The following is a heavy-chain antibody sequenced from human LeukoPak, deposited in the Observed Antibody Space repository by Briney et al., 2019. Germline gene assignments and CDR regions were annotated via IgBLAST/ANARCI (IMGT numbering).Heavy chain of an antibody. D-gene: IGHD6-19*01. J-gene: IGHJ6*02. CDR3: ARDCGGSSGWYKNYYYYYGMDV. CDR1: GFTFSSYG. CDR2: IWYDGSNK. Sequence: GGSLRLSCAASGFTFSSYGMRWVRQAPGKGLEWVAVIWYDGSNKYYADSVKGRFTISRDNSKNTLYLQMNSLRAEDTAVYYCARDCGGSSGWYKNYYYYYGMDVWGQGTTVTVSS. V-gene: IGHV3-33*01.